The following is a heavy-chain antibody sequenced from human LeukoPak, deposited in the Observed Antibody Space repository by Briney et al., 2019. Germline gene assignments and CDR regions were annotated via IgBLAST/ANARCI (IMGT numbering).Heavy chain of an antibody. Sequence: GGSLRLSCAASGFTVSSIHMVWVRQAPGKGLEWVSVTYTGGNSYYADSVKGRFIISRDNSKNTVYLQMNSLRAEDTAVYYCAKRRASDGSGYRAFEFWGQGTLVTVSS. CDR3: AKRRASDGSGYRAFEF. V-gene: IGHV3-53*01. CDR1: GFTVSSIH. CDR2: TYTGGNS. D-gene: IGHD3-22*01. J-gene: IGHJ4*02.